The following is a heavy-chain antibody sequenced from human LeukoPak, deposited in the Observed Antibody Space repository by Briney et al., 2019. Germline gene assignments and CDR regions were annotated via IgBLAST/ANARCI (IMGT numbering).Heavy chain of an antibody. D-gene: IGHD1-7*01. CDR3: ARRSWNYVEFDY. J-gene: IGHJ4*02. Sequence: SETLSLTCAVSGYSISSGYYWGWIRQPPGKGLEWIGSIYHSGSTYYNPSLKSRVTISVDTSKNQFSLKLSSVTAADTAVYYCARRSWNYVEFDYWGQGTLVTVSS. CDR2: IYHSGST. V-gene: IGHV4-38-2*01. CDR1: GYSISSGYY.